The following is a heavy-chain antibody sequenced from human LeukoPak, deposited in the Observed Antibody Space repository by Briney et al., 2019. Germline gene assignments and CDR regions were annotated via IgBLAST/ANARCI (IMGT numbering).Heavy chain of an antibody. Sequence: SETLSLTCTVSGGSISSGSYYWSWLRQPAGTGLEWIGRIYTSGSTNYNPSLKSRVTISLDTSKNQFSLKLSSVTAADTAVYYCANSIDFDYGDYYFDYWGQGALVTISS. J-gene: IGHJ4*02. V-gene: IGHV4-61*02. CDR1: GGSISSGSYY. CDR3: ANSIDFDYGDYYFDY. D-gene: IGHD4-17*01. CDR2: IYTSGST.